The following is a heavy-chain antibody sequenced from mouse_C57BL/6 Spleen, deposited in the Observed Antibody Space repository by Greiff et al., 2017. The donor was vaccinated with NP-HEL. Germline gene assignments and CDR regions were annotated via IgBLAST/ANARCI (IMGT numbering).Heavy chain of an antibody. CDR2: INYDGSST. V-gene: IGHV5-16*01. CDR1: GFTFSDYY. CDR3: ATFYDYGFAY. Sequence: EVQLVESEGGLVQPGSSMKLSCTASGFTFSDYYMAWVRQVPEKGLEWVANINYDGSSTYYLDSLKSRFIISRDNAKNILYLQMSSLKSEDTATDYCATFYDYGFAYWGQGTLGTVSA. J-gene: IGHJ3*01. D-gene: IGHD1-1*01.